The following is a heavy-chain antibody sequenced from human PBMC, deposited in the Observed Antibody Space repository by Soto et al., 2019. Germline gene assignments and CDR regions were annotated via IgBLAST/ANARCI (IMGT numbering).Heavy chain of an antibody. Sequence: QVQLQESGPGLVKPSQTLSLTCTVSGASISSGGYYWSWIRQHPGKGLEWIGYIYYSGSTYYNPSVKSRVTIAVDTSKDQFSLKLSSVTAADTAVYYCARELRFGEDYYGMDVWGQGTTVTVSS. D-gene: IGHD3-10*01. J-gene: IGHJ6*02. CDR2: IYYSGST. CDR1: GASISSGGYY. V-gene: IGHV4-31*03. CDR3: ARELRFGEDYYGMDV.